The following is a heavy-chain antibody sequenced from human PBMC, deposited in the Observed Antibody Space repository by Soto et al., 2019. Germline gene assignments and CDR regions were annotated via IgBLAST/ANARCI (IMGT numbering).Heavy chain of an antibody. CDR2: INPNSGGT. Sequence: ASVKVSCKASGYTFTGYYMHWVRQAPGQGLEWMGWINPNSGGTNYAQKFQGWVTMTRDTSISTAYMELSRLRSDDTAVYYCARTVPTYYDFWSGYYDYYGMDVWGQGTTVTVSS. D-gene: IGHD3-3*01. J-gene: IGHJ6*02. CDR1: GYTFTGYY. V-gene: IGHV1-2*04. CDR3: ARTVPTYYDFWSGYYDYYGMDV.